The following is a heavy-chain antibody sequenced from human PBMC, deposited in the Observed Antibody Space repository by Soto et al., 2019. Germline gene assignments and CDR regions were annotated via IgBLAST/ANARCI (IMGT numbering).Heavy chain of an antibody. CDR2: INARNGNT. J-gene: IGHJ4*02. Sequence: ASVKVSCKASGYTFTSYAMHWVRQAPGQRLEWMGWINARNGNTKYSQKFQGRVTITRDTSASTAYMELSSLRSEDTAVYYCARGLNGYLHYFDYWGQGTLVTVSS. V-gene: IGHV1-3*01. CDR3: ARGLNGYLHYFDY. CDR1: GYTFTSYA. D-gene: IGHD5-18*01.